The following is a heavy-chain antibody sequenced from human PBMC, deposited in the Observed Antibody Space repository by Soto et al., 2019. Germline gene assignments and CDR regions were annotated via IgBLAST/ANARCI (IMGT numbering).Heavy chain of an antibody. CDR1: GGSFSGYY. V-gene: IGHV4-34*01. D-gene: IGHD6-13*01. J-gene: IGHJ4*02. CDR3: ARVAKKRYSSSDY. CDR2: INHSGST. Sequence: QVQLQQWGAGLLKPSETLSLTCAVYGGSFSGYYWSWIRQPPGKGLEWIGEINHSGSTNYNPSLKSRGTIPLDTSKNQFSLKLSSVTAADTAVYYCARVAKKRYSSSDYWGQGTLVTVSS.